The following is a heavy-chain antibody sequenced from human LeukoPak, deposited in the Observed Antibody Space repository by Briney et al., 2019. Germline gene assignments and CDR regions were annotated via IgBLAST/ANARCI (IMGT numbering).Heavy chain of an antibody. Sequence: SQTLSLTCAVSGGSISSGGYSWRWIRQPPGKGLEWIGYIYHSGSTYYNPSLKSRVTISVDRSKNQFSLKLSSVTAADTAVYYCARVLRAASWRSYDYWGQGSLVTVSS. D-gene: IGHD5-18*01. V-gene: IGHV4-30-2*01. CDR3: ARVLRAASWRSYDY. J-gene: IGHJ4*02. CDR2: IYHSGST. CDR1: GGSISSGGYS.